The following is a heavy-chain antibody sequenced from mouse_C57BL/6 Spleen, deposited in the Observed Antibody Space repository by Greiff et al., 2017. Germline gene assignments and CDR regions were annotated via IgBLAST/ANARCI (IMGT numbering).Heavy chain of an antibody. D-gene: IGHD2-4*01. V-gene: IGHV1-26*01. CDR2: INPNNGGT. J-gene: IGHJ3*01. CDR3: ASRGDDYDGAFAY. CDR1: GYTFTDYY. Sequence: VQLQQSGPELVKPGASVKISCKASGYTFTDYYMNWVKQSHGKSLEWIGDINPNNGGTSYNQKFKGKATLTVDKSSSTAYMELRSLTSEDSAVYYCASRGDDYDGAFAYWGQGTLVTVSA.